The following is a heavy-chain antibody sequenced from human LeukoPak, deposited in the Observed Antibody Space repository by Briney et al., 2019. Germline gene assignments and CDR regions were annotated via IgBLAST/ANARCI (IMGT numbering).Heavy chain of an antibody. V-gene: IGHV3-64D*06. Sequence: GGSLRPSCSASGFTFSSYAMHWVRQAPGKGLEYVSSITRNGGTTYYADSVKGRFTISRDSSKSTLYLQMSSLRAEDTVVYYCVKDLSGSYSFDDWGQGTLVTVSS. J-gene: IGHJ4*02. CDR2: ITRNGGTT. D-gene: IGHD1-26*01. CDR3: VKDLSGSYSFDD. CDR1: GFTFSSYA.